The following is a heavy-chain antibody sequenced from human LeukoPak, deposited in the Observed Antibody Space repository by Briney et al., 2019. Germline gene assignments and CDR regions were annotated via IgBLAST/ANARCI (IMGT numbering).Heavy chain of an antibody. CDR1: GYSISSGYY. CDR3: AREHSYYDSSGYYYGSGYFDY. D-gene: IGHD3-22*01. Sequence: PSETLSLTCTVSGYSISSGYYWGWIRQPPGKGLEWIGSIYHSGSTYYNPSLKSRVTISVDTSKNQFSLKLSSVTAADTAVYSCAREHSYYDSSGYYYGSGYFDYWGQGTLVTVSS. J-gene: IGHJ4*02. CDR2: IYHSGST. V-gene: IGHV4-38-2*02.